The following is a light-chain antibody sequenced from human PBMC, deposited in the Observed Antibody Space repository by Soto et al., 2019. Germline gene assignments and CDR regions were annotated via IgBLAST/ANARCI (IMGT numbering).Light chain of an antibody. CDR1: DSVSSY. CDR3: QRSYSKWP. J-gene: IGKJ1*01. Sequence: DIQMTQSPSALSASVGDRVPITCRANDSVSSYVTWYQQKPWKAPKLMIYAASSLQSGGPARFNGSRSVPDVSLTISGLQPEDFATYYCQRSYSKWPFGQGKNVEI. CDR2: AAS. V-gene: IGKV1-39*01.